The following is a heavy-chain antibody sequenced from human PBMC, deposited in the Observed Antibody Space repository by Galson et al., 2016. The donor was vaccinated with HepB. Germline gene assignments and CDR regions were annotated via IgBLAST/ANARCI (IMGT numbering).Heavy chain of an antibody. J-gene: IGHJ6*02. CDR2: ISYEGSNK. CDR3: ARDPASRYCTGGSCYALRGDV. D-gene: IGHD2-15*01. V-gene: IGHV3-30*14. Sequence: SLRLSCAASGFTFSSYGFYWVRQTPGKGLEWVAVISYEGSNKNYADSVKGRFIISRDNSRTTVYLQIDSLRSEDTAVSYCARDPASRYCTGGSCYALRGDVWGQGTTVTVSS. CDR1: GFTFSSYG.